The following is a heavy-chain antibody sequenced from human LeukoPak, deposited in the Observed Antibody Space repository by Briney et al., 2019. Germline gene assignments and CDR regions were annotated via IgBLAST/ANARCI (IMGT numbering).Heavy chain of an antibody. V-gene: IGHV3-23*01. J-gene: IGHJ6*03. CDR3: AKGAVESLDYYFYMEV. CDR1: GLTFSSYA. CDR2: ISGSGGTT. Sequence: GGSLRLSCLASGLTFSSYAMNWVRQAPGKGLQWVSSISGSGGTTYIADSVKGRFTISRDNSKNTLFLEMNSLRVEDTALYYCAKGAVESLDYYFYMEVWGTGTTVTVSS.